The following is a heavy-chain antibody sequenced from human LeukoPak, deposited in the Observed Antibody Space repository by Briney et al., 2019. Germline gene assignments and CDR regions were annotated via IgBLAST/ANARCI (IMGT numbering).Heavy chain of an antibody. J-gene: IGHJ3*01. Sequence: GGSLRLSCAASGFTVSSNYMSWVRQAPGKGLEWVSIIQSGGSTYYEDSVKGQFTISRDNSKNTVYLEMNSLRVEDTATYYCARGGAFDVWGQGTMVTVS. CDR3: ARGGAFDV. CDR1: GFTVSSNY. CDR2: IQSGGST. V-gene: IGHV3-53*01.